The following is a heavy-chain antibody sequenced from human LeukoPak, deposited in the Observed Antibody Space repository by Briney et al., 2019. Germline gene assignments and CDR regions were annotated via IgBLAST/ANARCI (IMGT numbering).Heavy chain of an antibody. CDR1: GYTFTGYY. Sequence: ASVKVSCKASGYTFTGYYMHWVRQAPGQGLEWMGGFDPEDGETIYAQKFQGRVTMTEDTSTDTAYMELSSLRSEDTAVYYCVTLRGVIITTDAFDIWGQGTMVTVSS. CDR3: VTLRGVIITTDAFDI. J-gene: IGHJ3*02. D-gene: IGHD3-10*01. CDR2: FDPEDGET. V-gene: IGHV1-24*01.